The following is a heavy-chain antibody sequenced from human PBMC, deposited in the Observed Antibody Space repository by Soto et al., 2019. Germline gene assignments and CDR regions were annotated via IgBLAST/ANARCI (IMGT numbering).Heavy chain of an antibody. CDR3: APWFGAFDY. V-gene: IGHV3-30*03. D-gene: IGHD3-10*01. CDR2: ISYDGSNK. CDR1: GSTFSSYG. J-gene: IGHJ4*02. Sequence: QVQLVESGGGVVQPGRSLRLSCAASGSTFSSYGMHWVRQAPGKGLEWVAVISYDGSNKYYADSVKGRFTISRDNSKNTLYLQMNSLRAEDTAVYYCAPWFGAFDYWGQGTLVTVSS.